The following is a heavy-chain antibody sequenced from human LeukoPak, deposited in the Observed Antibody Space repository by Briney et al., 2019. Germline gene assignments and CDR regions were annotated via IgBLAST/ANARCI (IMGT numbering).Heavy chain of an antibody. CDR2: IYYSGST. D-gene: IGHD3-10*01. Sequence: SETLSLTCTVSGGSISSYYWSWIRQPPGKGLEWIGYIYYSGSTNYNPSLKSRVTISVDTSKNQFSLKLSSVTAADTAVCYCARGSAAFGFDPWGQGTLVTVSS. J-gene: IGHJ5*02. CDR1: GGSISSYY. CDR3: ARGSAAFGFDP. V-gene: IGHV4-59*01.